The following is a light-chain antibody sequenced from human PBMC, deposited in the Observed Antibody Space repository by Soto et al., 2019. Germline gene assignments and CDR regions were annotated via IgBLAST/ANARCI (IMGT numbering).Light chain of an antibody. V-gene: IGKV1-39*01. J-gene: IGKJ1*01. Sequence: DIQMTQSPSSLSASVGDRVTITCRASQSINNYVNWYQQRPGEAPKVLIYTASNLQSGVPSRFSGSGSGTDLTLTINRLQHEDFVTYYCQHYHSVPWTFGQGTKVEIK. CDR2: TAS. CDR3: QHYHSVPWT. CDR1: QSINNY.